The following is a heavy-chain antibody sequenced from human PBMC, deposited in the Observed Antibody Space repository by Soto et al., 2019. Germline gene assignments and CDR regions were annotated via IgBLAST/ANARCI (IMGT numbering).Heavy chain of an antibody. CDR2: IYHSGSI. V-gene: IGHV4-4*02. CDR1: SGSISSRKW. Sequence: SETLSLTCAVSSGSISSRKWWTWVRQSPGKGLEWIGEIYHSGSINYNPSLKSRVTISIDKSNNQFSLKLSSVTAADSAVFYCASKFGELLADAFDIWGQGTMVTVSS. J-gene: IGHJ3*02. D-gene: IGHD3-10*01. CDR3: ASKFGELLADAFDI.